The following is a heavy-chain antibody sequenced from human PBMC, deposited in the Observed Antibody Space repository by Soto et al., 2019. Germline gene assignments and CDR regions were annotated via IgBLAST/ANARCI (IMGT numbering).Heavy chain of an antibody. CDR1: GYTFSTYA. Sequence: QVHLVQSGAEVKKPGSSVRVSCKTSGYTFSTYAISWVRQAPGQGLEWMGWINTGSGYTNSAHDRVTTTKDASTYTDYLEVTSLRSDDTAIYYCARDRVYTGGSDADYWGQGTLVIVSS. CDR2: INTGSGYT. V-gene: IGHV1-18*01. J-gene: IGHJ4*02. D-gene: IGHD2-8*02. CDR3: ARDRVYTGGSDADY.